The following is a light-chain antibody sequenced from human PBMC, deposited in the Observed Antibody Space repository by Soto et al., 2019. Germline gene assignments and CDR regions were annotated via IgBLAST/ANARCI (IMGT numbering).Light chain of an antibody. CDR3: QKYNRATLT. V-gene: IGKV1-27*01. CDR2: AAS. Sequence: IQITQSPTPLSANDGNRGTITYRESLPISKYLAWYQQKPGKIPNLMIYAASTLQAGVPSRVSGRGSGTDFTRTISSLQPEDVAADDCQKYNRATLTFGEVTQVDI. CDR1: LPISKY. J-gene: IGKJ4*02.